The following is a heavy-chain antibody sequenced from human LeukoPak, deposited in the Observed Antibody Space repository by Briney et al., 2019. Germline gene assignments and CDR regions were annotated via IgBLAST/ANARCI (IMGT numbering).Heavy chain of an antibody. CDR1: GFTFSTYA. CDR3: AKGGDHPDYFDY. D-gene: IGHD2-21*02. J-gene: IGHJ4*02. Sequence: GGSLRLSCAASGFTFSTYAMTWVRQAPGKGLEWVSGITWNSRDIRYADSLEGRFTISRDNAKQFVYLQMTSLRTDDTAFYYCAKGGDHPDYFDYWGQGTLVTVSS. CDR2: ITWNSRDI. V-gene: IGHV3-9*01.